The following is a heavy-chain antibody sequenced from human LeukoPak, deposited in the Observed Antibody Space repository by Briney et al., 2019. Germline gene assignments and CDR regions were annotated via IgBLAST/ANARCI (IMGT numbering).Heavy chain of an antibody. Sequence: ASVKVSCKASGYTFTSYDINWVRQATGQGLEWMGWMNPNSGNTGYAQKFQGRVTMARDTSISAAYMELSRLKSDDTAVYYCARATIMLRAVPRGVGYWGQGTLVTVSS. J-gene: IGHJ4*02. D-gene: IGHD3-10*01. CDR3: ARATIMLRAVPRGVGY. CDR1: GYTFTSYD. CDR2: MNPNSGNT. V-gene: IGHV1-8*01.